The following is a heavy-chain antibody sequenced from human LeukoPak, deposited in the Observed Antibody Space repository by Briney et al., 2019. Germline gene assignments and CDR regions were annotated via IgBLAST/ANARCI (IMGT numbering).Heavy chain of an antibody. V-gene: IGHV3-33*01. CDR3: ARDKPLYYDYVWATPKSYFDY. J-gene: IGHJ4*02. D-gene: IGHD3-16*01. CDR2: IWYDGSNK. CDR1: GFTFSSYG. Sequence: GGSLRLSCAASGFTFSSYGMHWVRQAPGKGLEWVAVIWYDGSNKYYADSVKGRFTISRDNSKNTLYLQMNSLRAEDTAVYYCARDKPLYYDYVWATPKSYFDYWGQGTLVTASS.